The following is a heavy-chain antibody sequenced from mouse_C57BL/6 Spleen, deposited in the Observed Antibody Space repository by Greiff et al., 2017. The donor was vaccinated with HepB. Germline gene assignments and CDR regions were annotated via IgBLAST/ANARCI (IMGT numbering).Heavy chain of an antibody. CDR1: GYTFTSYW. Sequence: QVQLQQPGAELVKPGASVKLSCKASGYTFTSYWMHWVKQRPGQGLEWIGMIHPNSGSTNYNEKFKSKATLTVDKSSSTAYMQLSSLTSEDSAVYYCARGYDGMGYFDYWGQGTTLTVSS. D-gene: IGHD2-2*01. V-gene: IGHV1-64*01. CDR2: IHPNSGST. CDR3: ARGYDGMGYFDY. J-gene: IGHJ2*01.